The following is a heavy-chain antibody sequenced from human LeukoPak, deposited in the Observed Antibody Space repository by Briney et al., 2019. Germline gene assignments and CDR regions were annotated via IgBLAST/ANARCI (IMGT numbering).Heavy chain of an antibody. CDR2: ISDDGSRQ. CDR1: GYTFRSYA. V-gene: IGHV3-30*15. Sequence: GGSLRLSCAASGYTFRSYAMHWVRQAPGKGLEWVAVISDDGSRQHYADFLEGRFTISRDNSKNTVSLQMSSLTSEDTAVYFCVREQPGDGWSGFDYWGQGTLVTVSS. J-gene: IGHJ4*02. CDR3: VREQPGDGWSGFDY. D-gene: IGHD6-19*01.